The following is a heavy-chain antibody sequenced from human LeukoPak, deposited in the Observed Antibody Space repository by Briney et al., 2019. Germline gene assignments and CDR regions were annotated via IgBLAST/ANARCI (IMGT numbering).Heavy chain of an antibody. J-gene: IGHJ4*02. D-gene: IGHD2-15*01. CDR3: ARAVRSCSATRCISINSFDY. CDR1: GLTFSSHW. Sequence: GGSLRLSCAASGLTFSSHWMHWVRQAPGKGLEWVSVTYTDGNTYYADSMKGRFTASRDSSKNMLYLQMNSLRAEDTAVYYCARAVRSCSATRCISINSFDYWGQGTLVAVSS. CDR2: TYTDGNT. V-gene: IGHV3-53*01.